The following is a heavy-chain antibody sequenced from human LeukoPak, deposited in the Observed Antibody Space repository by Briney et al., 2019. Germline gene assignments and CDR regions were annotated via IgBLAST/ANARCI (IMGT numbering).Heavy chain of an antibody. CDR3: ATGYSSGWYFYFQH. V-gene: IGHV3-7*01. J-gene: IGHJ1*01. CDR2: IKQDGSEK. D-gene: IGHD6-19*01. CDR1: GLTFNKYW. Sequence: GGSLRLSCEASGLTFNKYWMTWVRQAPGKGLEWVANIKQDGSEKNYVDSVKGRFTISRDNAKNSLSLRMNSLSAEDTAVYYFATGYSSGWYFYFQHWGQGSLVSVSS.